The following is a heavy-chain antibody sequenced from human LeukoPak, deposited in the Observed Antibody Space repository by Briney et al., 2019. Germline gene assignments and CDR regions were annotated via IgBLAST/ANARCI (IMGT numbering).Heavy chain of an antibody. CDR2: VYYTGNP. CDR1: GVPMSYYF. Sequence: PSETLSLTCTVSGVPMSYYFWSWLWQPPGKGLDWFGYVYYTGNPHYTPSLKSRVTISLDTSKSLFSRKRSSGTAADTAVYYCSRYGSSSNFDYWGRGTLVTVSS. J-gene: IGHJ4*02. CDR3: SRYGSSSNFDY. V-gene: IGHV4-59*01. D-gene: IGHD6-6*01.